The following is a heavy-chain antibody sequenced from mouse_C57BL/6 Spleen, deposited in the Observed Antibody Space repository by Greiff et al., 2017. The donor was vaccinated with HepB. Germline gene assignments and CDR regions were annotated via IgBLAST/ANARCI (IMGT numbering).Heavy chain of an antibody. Sequence: EVKLVESGGGLVKPGGSLKLSCAASGFTFSSYAMSWVRQTPEKRLEWVATISDGGSYTYYPDNVKGRFTISRDNAKNNLYLQMSHLKSEDTAMYYCARVATRKYAMDYWGQGTSVTVSA. CDR1: GFTFSSYA. D-gene: IGHD6-1*01. V-gene: IGHV5-4*03. J-gene: IGHJ4*01. CDR3: ARVATRKYAMDY. CDR2: ISDGGSYT.